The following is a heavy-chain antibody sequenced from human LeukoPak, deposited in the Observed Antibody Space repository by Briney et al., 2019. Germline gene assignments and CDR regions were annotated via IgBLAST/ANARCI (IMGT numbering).Heavy chain of an antibody. CDR2: IWYDGSNK. CDR3: ARDRVSSWYVDAFDI. CDR1: GFTFGDYA. D-gene: IGHD6-13*01. J-gene: IGHJ3*02. Sequence: GGSLRLSCTASGFTFGDYAMSWVRQAPGKGLEWVAVIWYDGSNKYYADSVKGRFTISRDNSKNTLYLQMNSLRAEDTAVYYCARDRVSSWYVDAFDIWGQGTMVTVSS. V-gene: IGHV3-33*01.